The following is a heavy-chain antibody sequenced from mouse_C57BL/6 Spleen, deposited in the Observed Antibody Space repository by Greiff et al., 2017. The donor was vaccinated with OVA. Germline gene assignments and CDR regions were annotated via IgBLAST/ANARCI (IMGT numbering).Heavy chain of an antibody. CDR2: IDPETGGT. CDR1: GYTFTDYE. J-gene: IGHJ1*03. Sequence: QVHVKQSGAELVRPGASVTLSCKASGYTFTDYEMHWVKQTPVHGLEWIGAIDPETGGTAYNQKFKGKAILTADKSSSTAYMELRSLTSEDSAVYYGTRDYDGAYWYFDVWGTGTTVTVSS. D-gene: IGHD2-4*01. V-gene: IGHV1-15*01. CDR3: TRDYDGAYWYFDV.